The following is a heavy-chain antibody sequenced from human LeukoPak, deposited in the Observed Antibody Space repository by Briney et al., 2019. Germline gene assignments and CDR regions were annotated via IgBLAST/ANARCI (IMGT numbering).Heavy chain of an antibody. J-gene: IGHJ5*02. Sequence: GGSLRLSCAASGFTFSSYAMHWVRQAPGKGLEWVAVISYDGSNKYYADSVKGRFTISRDNAKNSLYLQMNSLRAEDTAVYYCARVYGSGKKNWFDPWGQGTLVTVSS. CDR1: GFTFSSYA. CDR3: ARVYGSGKKNWFDP. V-gene: IGHV3-30*04. D-gene: IGHD3-10*01. CDR2: ISYDGSNK.